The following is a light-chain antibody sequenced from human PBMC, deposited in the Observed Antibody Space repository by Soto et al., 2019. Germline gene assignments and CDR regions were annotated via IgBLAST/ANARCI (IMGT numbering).Light chain of an antibody. CDR3: AAWDDSLSGVV. Sequence: QSVLTQPPSTSGTPGQRVTITCSGSSSNIGNNFVFWYQHLPGTAPKLLIYSHNQRPSEVPDRFSGSTSGTSASLAISGLGSEDEADYYCAAWDDSLSGVVFGGGTKLTVL. J-gene: IGLJ2*01. CDR2: SHN. V-gene: IGLV1-47*02. CDR1: SSNIGNNF.